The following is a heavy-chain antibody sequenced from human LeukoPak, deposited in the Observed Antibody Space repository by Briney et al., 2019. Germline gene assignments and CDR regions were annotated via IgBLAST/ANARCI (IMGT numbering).Heavy chain of an antibody. CDR2: IYSGGST. V-gene: IGHV3-66*01. CDR1: GFTFDDYA. J-gene: IGHJ5*02. CDR3: ARARGSYYKASFDP. Sequence: GGSLRLSCAASGFTFDDYAMHWVRQAPGKGLEWVSVIYSGGSTYYADSVKGRFTISRDNSKNTLYLQMNSLRAEDTAVYYCARARGSYYKASFDPWGQGTLVTVSS. D-gene: IGHD1-26*01.